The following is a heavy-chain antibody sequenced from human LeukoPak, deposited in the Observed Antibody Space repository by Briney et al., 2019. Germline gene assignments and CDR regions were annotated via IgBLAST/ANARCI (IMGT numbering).Heavy chain of an antibody. D-gene: IGHD2-15*01. Sequence: GRSLRLSCAASGFTFDDYAMHWVRQAPGKGLEWVSGISWNSGRIGYADSVKGRFTISRDNAKNSLYLQMNSLRAEDTALYYCAKERDIVVRNWFDPWGQGTLVTVSS. CDR3: AKERDIVVRNWFDP. CDR1: GFTFDDYA. CDR2: ISWNSGRI. V-gene: IGHV3-9*01. J-gene: IGHJ5*02.